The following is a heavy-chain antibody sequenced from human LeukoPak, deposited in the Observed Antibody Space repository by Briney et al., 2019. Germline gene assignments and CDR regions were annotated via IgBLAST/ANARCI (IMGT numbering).Heavy chain of an antibody. CDR3: AKVAKYYYGPETYYFFEQ. J-gene: IGHJ4*02. CDR1: GFPFSTYW. CDR2: INQDGTEK. Sequence: GGSLRLSCAASGFPFSTYWMSWVRQAPGKGLVWVANINQDGTEKYYVDSVKGRFTISRDYAKNSLYLQMNSLRVEDTAVYYCAKVAKYYYGPETYYFFEQWGQGTPVTASS. V-gene: IGHV3-7*01. D-gene: IGHD3-10*01.